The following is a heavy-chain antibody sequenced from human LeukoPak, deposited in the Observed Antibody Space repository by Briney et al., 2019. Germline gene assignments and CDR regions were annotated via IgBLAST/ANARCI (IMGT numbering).Heavy chain of an antibody. J-gene: IGHJ4*02. D-gene: IGHD3-22*01. Sequence: ASVKVSCKASGYTFTSYGISWVRQAPGQGLEWMGWISAYNGNTHYAQKLQGRVTMTTDTSTSTVYMELRSLRSDDTAVYYCARGGGTEWLLVPFEYWGQGTLVTVSS. CDR2: ISAYNGNT. V-gene: IGHV1-18*01. CDR1: GYTFTSYG. CDR3: ARGGGTEWLLVPFEY.